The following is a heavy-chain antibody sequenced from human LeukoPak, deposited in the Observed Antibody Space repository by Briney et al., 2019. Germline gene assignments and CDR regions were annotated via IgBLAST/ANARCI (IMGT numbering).Heavy chain of an antibody. Sequence: SQTLSLTCAISGDIVSSNSAAWSWIRQSPSRGLEWLGTTYYRSKWYNDYAVSVKSRITINPDTSKNQFSLQLNSVTPEDTAVYYCARDPRTPAFDFWGQGTLVTVSS. CDR2: TYYRSKWYN. J-gene: IGHJ4*02. CDR1: GDIVSSNSAA. CDR3: ARDPRTPAFDF. V-gene: IGHV6-1*01. D-gene: IGHD1-14*01.